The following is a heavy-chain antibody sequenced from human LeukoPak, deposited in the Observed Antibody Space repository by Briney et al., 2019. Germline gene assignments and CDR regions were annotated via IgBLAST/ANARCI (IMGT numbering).Heavy chain of an antibody. CDR3: ARGFMHTFDY. CDR2: INSDGSST. D-gene: IGHD3-16*01. V-gene: IGHV3-74*01. J-gene: IGHJ4*02. CDR1: GFTFISYA. Sequence: GGSLRLSCAASGFTFISYAMSWVRQAPGKGLVWVSRINSDGSSTSYADSVNGRFTISRDNAKNSLYLQMNSLRAEDTAVYYCARGFMHTFDYWGQGTLVTVSS.